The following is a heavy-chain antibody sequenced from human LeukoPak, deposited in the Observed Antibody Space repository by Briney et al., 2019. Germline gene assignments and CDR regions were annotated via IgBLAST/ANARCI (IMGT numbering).Heavy chain of an antibody. V-gene: IGHV1-2*06. Sequence: ASVKVSCKASGGTFSSYAIIWVRQAPGQGLEWMGRINPDTGDTNYVQRFQGRVTMTRDTSASTVYMELSRLTSDDSAVYYWARNNFSPFDYWGQGTLLTVSS. CDR1: GGTFSSYA. D-gene: IGHD3-3*01. CDR3: ARNNFSPFDY. CDR2: INPDTGDT. J-gene: IGHJ4*02.